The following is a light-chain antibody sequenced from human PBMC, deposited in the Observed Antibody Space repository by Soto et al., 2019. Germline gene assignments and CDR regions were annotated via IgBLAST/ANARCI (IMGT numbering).Light chain of an antibody. Sequence: DIQMTQSPSTLSASVGDRVTITCRASQTISNWLAWYQQKPGKAPKLLIYDASSLPSGVPPRFSGSGFGTDFTLTISSLQPGDFATYYCQQYETFSGTFGPGTKVEI. CDR2: DAS. CDR1: QTISNW. CDR3: QQYETFSGT. V-gene: IGKV1-5*01. J-gene: IGKJ1*01.